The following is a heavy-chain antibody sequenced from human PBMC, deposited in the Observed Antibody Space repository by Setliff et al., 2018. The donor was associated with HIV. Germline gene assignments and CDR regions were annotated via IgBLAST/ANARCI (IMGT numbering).Heavy chain of an antibody. Sequence: GGSLRLSCAASGLIFSSYWMSWVRQAPGKGLEWVAIISYDGNNKYYADSVKGRFTISRDNSKNTLYLQMNSLRAEDTAVYYCAKDKGGYNWNYFDYWGPGTLVTVSS. CDR2: ISYDGNNK. V-gene: IGHV3-30*07. CDR3: AKDKGGYNWNYFDY. CDR1: GLIFSSYW. D-gene: IGHD1-20*01. J-gene: IGHJ4*02.